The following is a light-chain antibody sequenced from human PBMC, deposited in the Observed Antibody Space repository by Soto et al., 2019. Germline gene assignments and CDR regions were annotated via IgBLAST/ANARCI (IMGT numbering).Light chain of an antibody. J-gene: IGLJ1*01. V-gene: IGLV2-14*03. CDR3: CSYTTSSTYV. CDR2: DVS. CDR1: SSDVGGYKY. Sequence: QSALTQPASVSGSPGQSITISCTGTSSDVGGYKYVSWYQQHPGKAPKLVIYDVSNRPSGVSNRFSGSKSGNTASLTISGLQGEDEGDYYCCSYTTSSTYVFGTGTKVTVL.